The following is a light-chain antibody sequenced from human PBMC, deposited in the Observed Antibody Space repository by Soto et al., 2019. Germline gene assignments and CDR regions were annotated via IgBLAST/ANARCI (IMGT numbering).Light chain of an antibody. CDR2: EVS. V-gene: IGKV2D-29*01. J-gene: IGKJ4*01. Sequence: EIVMTQTPLSLSVTPGQSASISCRSSQTLLHSNGKSYLYWYLQKAGQAPQLLIYEVSKRFSGVPARFSGRGAGTDFTLKISRVEAEDVGVYYCLQSLHFPLTFGGGTKVEIK. CDR3: LQSLHFPLT. CDR1: QTLLHSNGKSY.